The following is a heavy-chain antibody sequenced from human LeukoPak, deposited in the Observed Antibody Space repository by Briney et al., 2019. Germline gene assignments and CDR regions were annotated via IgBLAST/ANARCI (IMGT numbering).Heavy chain of an antibody. V-gene: IGHV3-7*01. J-gene: IGHJ6*03. CDR3: ARDLYHENYYYHYMDV. Sequence: SGGSLRLSCEGSGFTFSNYWMGWVRQAPGKGLQWVANIKTDGSEKYYVDSVKGRFTISRDNAKNSLYLQMNSLRVEDTAVYYCARDLYHENYYYHYMDVWGKGTTVTVSS. D-gene: IGHD2-2*01. CDR1: GFTFSNYW. CDR2: IKTDGSEK.